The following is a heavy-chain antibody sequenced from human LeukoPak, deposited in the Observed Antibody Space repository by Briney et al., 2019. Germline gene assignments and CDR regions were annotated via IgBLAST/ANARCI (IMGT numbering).Heavy chain of an antibody. Sequence: ASVKVSCKVSGYTLTELSMHWVRQAPGKGLEWMGGFDPEDGETIYAQKFQGRVTMTEDTSTDTAYMELSSLRSEDTAVYYCATASPRTYYFGYWGQGTLVTVSS. V-gene: IGHV1-24*01. CDR1: GYTLTELS. CDR3: ATASPRTYYFGY. D-gene: IGHD1-14*01. CDR2: FDPEDGET. J-gene: IGHJ4*02.